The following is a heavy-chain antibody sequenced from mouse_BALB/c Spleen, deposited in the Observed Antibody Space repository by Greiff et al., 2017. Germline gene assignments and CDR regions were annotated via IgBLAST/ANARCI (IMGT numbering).Heavy chain of an antibody. Sequence: DVMLVESGGGLVKPGGSLKLSCAASGFTFSDYYMYWVRQTPEKRLEWVATISDGGSYTYYPDSVKGRFTISRDNAKNNLYLQMSSLKSEDTAMYYCARDHYGEFAYWGQGTLVTVSA. CDR2: ISDGGSYT. CDR1: GFTFSDYY. J-gene: IGHJ3*01. D-gene: IGHD1-1*01. V-gene: IGHV5-4*02. CDR3: ARDHYGEFAY.